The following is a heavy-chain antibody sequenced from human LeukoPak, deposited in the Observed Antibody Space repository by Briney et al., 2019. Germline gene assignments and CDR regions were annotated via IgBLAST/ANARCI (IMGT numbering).Heavy chain of an antibody. Sequence: GGSLTLSCAASGFTLSGYVMNWVRQAPGKGLEWVSSISSSSSYIYYADSVKGRFTISRDNAKNSLYLQMNSLRAEDTAVYYCARYHPNIPFDYWGQGTLVTVSS. CDR1: GFTLSGYV. CDR2: ISSSSSYI. V-gene: IGHV3-21*01. D-gene: IGHD2/OR15-2a*01. J-gene: IGHJ4*02. CDR3: ARYHPNIPFDY.